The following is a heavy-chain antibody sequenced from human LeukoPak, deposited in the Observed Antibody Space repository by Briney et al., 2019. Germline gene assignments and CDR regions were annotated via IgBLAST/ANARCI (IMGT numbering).Heavy chain of an antibody. D-gene: IGHD1-26*01. CDR2: INPTGSST. J-gene: IGHJ5*02. CDR1: GYSFTSHY. V-gene: IGHV1-46*01. Sequence: ASVKVSCKASGYSFTSHYMHWVRQAPGQGLEWLGLINPTGSSTLYAQKFQGRVTMTRDMSTTTDYMELSSLRSDDTAVYYCARDNSVGDVAWWFDPWSQGTLVTVSS. CDR3: ARDNSVGDVAWWFDP.